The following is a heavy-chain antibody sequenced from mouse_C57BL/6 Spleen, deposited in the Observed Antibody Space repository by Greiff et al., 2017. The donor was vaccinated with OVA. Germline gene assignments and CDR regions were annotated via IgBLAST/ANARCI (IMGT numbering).Heavy chain of an antibody. V-gene: IGHV14-1*01. CDR2: IDPEDGAT. CDR3: TTGGPYPGGFAY. Sequence: EVKLQQSGAELVRPGASVKLSCTASGFNIKDYYMHWVKQRHEQGLEWIGRIDPEDGATEYDPKFPGKATMTADTSSNTAYLQLSRLTSEDTAVYYCTTGGPYPGGFAYWGQGTLVTVSA. J-gene: IGHJ3*01. CDR1: GFNIKDYY. D-gene: IGHD1-1*02.